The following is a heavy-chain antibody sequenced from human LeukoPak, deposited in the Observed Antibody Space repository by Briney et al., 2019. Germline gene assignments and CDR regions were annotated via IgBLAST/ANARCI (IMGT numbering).Heavy chain of an antibody. CDR3: ARGLNIVVVTANYFDY. V-gene: IGHV1-18*01. Sequence: GASVKVSCKTSGYTFSSYGISWVRQAPGQGLEWVGWIRGDNGNTNYAQKFQGRVTMSTDTSTSTAYMELRSLRSDDTAVYYCARGLNIVVVTANYFDYWGQGTLVTVSS. CDR2: IRGDNGNT. J-gene: IGHJ4*02. CDR1: GYTFSSYG. D-gene: IGHD2-21*02.